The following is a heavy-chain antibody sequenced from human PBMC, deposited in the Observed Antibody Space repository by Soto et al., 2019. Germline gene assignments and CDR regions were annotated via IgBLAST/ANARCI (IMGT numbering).Heavy chain of an antibody. CDR1: GYTFTSYA. Sequence: ASVKVSCKASGYTFTSYAMHWVRQAPGQRLEWMGWINAGNGNTKYSQKFQGRVTITRDTSASTAYMELSSLRSEDTAVYYCARDRYQFATWFDPWGQGTLVPVYS. V-gene: IGHV1-3*01. D-gene: IGHD3-16*02. CDR2: INAGNGNT. CDR3: ARDRYQFATWFDP. J-gene: IGHJ5*02.